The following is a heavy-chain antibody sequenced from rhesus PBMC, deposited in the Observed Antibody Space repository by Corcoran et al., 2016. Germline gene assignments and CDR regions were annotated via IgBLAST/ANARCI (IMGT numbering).Heavy chain of an antibody. CDR2: IYGSNTST. Sequence: QVQLQESGPGVVKPSETLSLTCAVSGGSISDSYRWSWIRQPPGKGLEWIGYIYGSNTSTNYNPSLKDRVTISKDTSKNQCSLKLRSVTAADAAVYYCASVSGSYMHFEFWGQGALVTVSS. CDR3: ASVSGSYMHFEF. CDR1: GGSISDSYR. D-gene: IGHD1-44*02. V-gene: IGHV4S10*01. J-gene: IGHJ1*01.